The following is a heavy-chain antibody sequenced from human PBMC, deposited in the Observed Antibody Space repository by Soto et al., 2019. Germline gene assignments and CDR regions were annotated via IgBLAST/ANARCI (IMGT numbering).Heavy chain of an antibody. CDR1: GFIFKMYW. V-gene: IGHV3-74*01. J-gene: IGHJ4*02. Sequence: PGGSLRLSCAASGFIFKMYWMHWVRQSPGKGIGWISRIYNDGTYSDYADSVRGRFTITRDNVNDTLYLQMNNLRAEDSGLYYCTRGPRPISTGTGAYWGQGTQVTVSS. D-gene: IGHD3-10*01. CDR2: IYNDGTYS. CDR3: TRGPRPISTGTGAY.